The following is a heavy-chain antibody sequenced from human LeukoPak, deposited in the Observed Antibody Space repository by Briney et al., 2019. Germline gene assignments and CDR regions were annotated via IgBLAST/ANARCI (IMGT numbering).Heavy chain of an antibody. D-gene: IGHD3-22*01. CDR3: ARADYDSSGSTRKQIDY. V-gene: IGHV1-8*01. J-gene: IGHJ4*02. CDR1: GYTFTSYD. Sequence: ASVKVSCKASGYTFTSYDINWVRQATGQGLEWMGWMNPNSSNTGYAQKFQGRVTMTRNTSISTAYMELSSLRSEDTAVYYCARADYDSSGSTRKQIDYWGQGTLVTVSS. CDR2: MNPNSSNT.